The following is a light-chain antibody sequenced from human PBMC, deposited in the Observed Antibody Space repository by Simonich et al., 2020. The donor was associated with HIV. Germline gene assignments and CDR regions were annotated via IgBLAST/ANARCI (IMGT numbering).Light chain of an antibody. J-gene: IGKJ2*01. CDR2: DAS. Sequence: AIQLTQSPTSLSASVGDRVTITCRASQGSSSALAWYQQKPGKAPKLLIYDASSLESGVPSRFSGSGSGTDFTLTISSLQPEDFATYYCQQFNSYLHTFGQGTKLEIK. V-gene: IGKV1-13*02. CDR3: QQFNSYLHT. CDR1: QGSSSA.